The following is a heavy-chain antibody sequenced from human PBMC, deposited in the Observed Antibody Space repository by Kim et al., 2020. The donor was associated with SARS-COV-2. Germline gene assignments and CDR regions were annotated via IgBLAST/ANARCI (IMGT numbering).Heavy chain of an antibody. V-gene: IGHV1-3*01. CDR1: GYTFTSYA. D-gene: IGHD3-22*01. J-gene: IGHJ4*02. Sequence: ASVKVSCKASGYTFTSYAMHWVRQAPGQRLEWMGWINAGNGNTKYSQKFQGRVTITRDTSASTAYMELSSLRSEDTAVYYCARGVRVYYDSSGTGDYWGQGTLVTVSS. CDR3: ARGVRVYYDSSGTGDY. CDR2: INAGNGNT.